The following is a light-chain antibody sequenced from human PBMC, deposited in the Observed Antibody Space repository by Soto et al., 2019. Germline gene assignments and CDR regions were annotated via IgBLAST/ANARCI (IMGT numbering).Light chain of an antibody. CDR1: QSVSSF. V-gene: IGKV3-11*01. Sequence: EIVLTQSPATLSLSPGERATLSCRASQSVSSFLAWYQQKPGQAPRLLIYDASNRATGVPARFSSSGSGTDFTLTISSLEPEDLAVYYCQQRSTWITFGQGTRLEIK. J-gene: IGKJ5*01. CDR3: QQRSTWIT. CDR2: DAS.